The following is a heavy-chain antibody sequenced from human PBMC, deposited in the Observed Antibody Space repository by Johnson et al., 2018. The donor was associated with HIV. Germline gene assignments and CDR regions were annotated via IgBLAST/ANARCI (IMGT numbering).Heavy chain of an antibody. CDR2: ISSSGSPI. Sequence: QVQLVESGGGVVQPGGSLRLSCAASGFTFSDYYMSWIRQAPGKGLEWVSYISSSGSPIYYADSVKGRFTISRDNAKNSLYLQMNSLRAEDTALYFCARGSRYCSGGSCPEAFDIWGQGTMVTVSS. CDR1: GFTFSDYY. V-gene: IGHV3-11*01. D-gene: IGHD2-15*01. CDR3: ARGSRYCSGGSCPEAFDI. J-gene: IGHJ3*02.